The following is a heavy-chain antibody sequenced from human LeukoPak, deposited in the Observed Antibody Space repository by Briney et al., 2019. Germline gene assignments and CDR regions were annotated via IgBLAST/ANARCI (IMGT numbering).Heavy chain of an antibody. CDR3: ARDDPSNDYGDFDY. Sequence: GGSLRLSCAASGFSFSEHYIAWIRQAPGKGLQWLGYISSRSYSTYYAESVKGRITISRDNAKNSVHLQMSSLTVDDTAVYYCARDDPSNDYGDFDYWGQGTLVTVSS. CDR2: ISSRSYST. V-gene: IGHV3-11*01. D-gene: IGHD4-17*01. CDR1: GFSFSEHY. J-gene: IGHJ4*02.